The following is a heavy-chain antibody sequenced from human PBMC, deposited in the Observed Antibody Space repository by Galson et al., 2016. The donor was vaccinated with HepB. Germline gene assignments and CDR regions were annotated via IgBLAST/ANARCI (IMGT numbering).Heavy chain of an antibody. V-gene: IGHV3-23*01. Sequence: SLRLSCAASGFTFINYVMTWVRQVPGKGLDWVSSIRSGGGVAYSDSVKSRFTISRDNSKKTVYLEMNSLRAEDTAVYYCARRMIEIRGATGWAYGMDVWGQGTAVTVSS. CDR2: IRSGGGVA. CDR3: ARRMIEIRGATGWAYGMDV. J-gene: IGHJ6*02. D-gene: IGHD3-10*01. CDR1: GFTFINYV.